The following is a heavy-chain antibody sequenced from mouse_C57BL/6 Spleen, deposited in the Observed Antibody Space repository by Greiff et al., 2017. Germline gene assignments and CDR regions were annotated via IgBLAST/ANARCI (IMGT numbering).Heavy chain of an antibody. CDR1: GYAFSSSW. V-gene: IGHV1-82*01. CDR3: ARDSVVWRYFDV. Sequence: QVQLQQSGPELVKPGASVKISCKASGYAFSSSWMNWVKQRPGKGLEWIGRIYPGDGDTNYNGKFKGKATLTADKSSSTAYMQLSSLTSEDSAVYFCARDSVVWRYFDVWGTGTTVTVSS. CDR2: IYPGDGDT. D-gene: IGHD2-10*02. J-gene: IGHJ1*03.